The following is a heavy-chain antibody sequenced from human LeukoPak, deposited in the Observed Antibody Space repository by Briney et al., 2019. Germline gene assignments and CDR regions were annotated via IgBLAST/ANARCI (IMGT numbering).Heavy chain of an antibody. V-gene: IGHV4-61*02. Sequence: SQTLSLTCTVSGGSISSGSYYWSWIRQPAGKGLEWIGRIYTSGSTNYNPSLKSRVTMSVDTSKNQFSLKLSSVTAADTAVYYCARGGYSGSYTNDYWGQGTLVTVSS. CDR2: IYTSGST. D-gene: IGHD1-26*01. CDR1: GGSISSGSYY. CDR3: ARGGYSGSYTNDY. J-gene: IGHJ4*02.